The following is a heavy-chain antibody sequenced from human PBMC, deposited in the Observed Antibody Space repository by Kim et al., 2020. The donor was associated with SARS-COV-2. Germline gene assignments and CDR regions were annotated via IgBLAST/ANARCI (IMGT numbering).Heavy chain of an antibody. CDR3: ATGDRNSIHFDS. V-gene: IGHV1-24*01. D-gene: IGHD5-18*01. CDR1: GYTLTEIS. CDR2: FDREEAET. J-gene: IGHJ4*02. Sequence: ASVKVSCKVSGYTLTEISMHWVRQAPGKGLEWMGGFDREEAETFYSQKFRGRVIMTEDTSTDTAYMELTRLRADDTAVYFCATGDRNSIHFDSWGQGTLV.